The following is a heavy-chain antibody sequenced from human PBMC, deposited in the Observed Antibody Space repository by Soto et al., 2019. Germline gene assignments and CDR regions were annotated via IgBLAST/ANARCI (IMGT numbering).Heavy chain of an antibody. D-gene: IGHD3-22*01. CDR1: GGTFSSYA. CDR3: ARASRFDSSGYYEYFQH. V-gene: IGHV1-69*01. J-gene: IGHJ1*01. CDR2: FIPIFGTA. Sequence: QVQLVQSGAEVKKPGSSVKVSCKASGGTFSSYAISWVRQAPGQGLEWMGGFIPIFGTANYAQKFQGRVTITADESTSTAYMELSSLRSEDTAVYYCARASRFDSSGYYEYFQHWGQGTLVTVSS.